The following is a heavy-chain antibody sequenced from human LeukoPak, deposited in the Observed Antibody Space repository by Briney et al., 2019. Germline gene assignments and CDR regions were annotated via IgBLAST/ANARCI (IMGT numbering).Heavy chain of an antibody. V-gene: IGHV3-66*02. CDR2: IYSGGST. CDR1: GFTVSNNY. J-gene: IGHJ6*03. Sequence: GGSLRLSRAASGFTVSNNYMSWVRQAPGKGLEWVSVIYSGGSTYYADSVKGRFTISRDNSKNTLYLQMNSLRAEDTAVYYCAREQLLNSYYMDVWGKGTTVTVSS. D-gene: IGHD2-2*01. CDR3: AREQLLNSYYMDV.